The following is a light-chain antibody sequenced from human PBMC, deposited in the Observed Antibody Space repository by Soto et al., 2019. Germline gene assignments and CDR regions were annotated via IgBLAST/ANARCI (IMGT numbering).Light chain of an antibody. V-gene: IGKV1-39*01. CDR1: QSISSY. J-gene: IGKJ5*01. Sequence: NPMRYSPCTRSASVGDRVTINSRASQSISSYLNWYQQKPGKAPELLIYDASSLQSGVPPRFSGSGSGTDFTLTISILQPEDFATYYCEQDGSRTITFGQGTRLDIK. CDR2: DAS. CDR3: EQDGSRTIT.